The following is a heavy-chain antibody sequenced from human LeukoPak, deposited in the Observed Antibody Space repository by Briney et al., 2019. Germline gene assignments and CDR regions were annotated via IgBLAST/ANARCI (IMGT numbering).Heavy chain of an antibody. CDR2: ISSSSSTI. D-gene: IGHD2-2*01. CDR3: ARDEGNIVVVPAAQ. V-gene: IGHV3-48*04. J-gene: IGHJ4*02. Sequence: GGSLRLSCAASGFTFSSYSMNWVRQAPGKGLEWVSYISSSSSTIYYADSVKGRFTISRDNAKNSLYLQMNSLRAEDTAVYYCARDEGNIVVVPAAQWGQGTLVTVSS. CDR1: GFTFSSYS.